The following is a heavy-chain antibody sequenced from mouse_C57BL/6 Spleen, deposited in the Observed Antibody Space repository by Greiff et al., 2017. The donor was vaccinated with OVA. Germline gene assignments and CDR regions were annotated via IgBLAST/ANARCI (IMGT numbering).Heavy chain of an antibody. CDR3: ARTLITTVVAHWYFDV. Sequence: QVQLQQPGPELVKPGASVKLSCKASGYTFTSYWMHWVKQRPGQGLEWIGNINPSNGGTNYNEKFKSKATLTVDKSSSTAYMQLSSLTSEDSAVYYCARTLITTVVAHWYFDVWGTGTTVTVSS. CDR1: GYTFTSYW. V-gene: IGHV1-53*01. CDR2: INPSNGGT. D-gene: IGHD1-1*01. J-gene: IGHJ1*03.